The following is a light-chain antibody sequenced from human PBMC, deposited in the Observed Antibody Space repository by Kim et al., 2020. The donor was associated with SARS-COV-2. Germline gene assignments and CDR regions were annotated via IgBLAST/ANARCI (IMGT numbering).Light chain of an antibody. Sequence: EVVLTQSPATLSLSPGERATLSCRASQGVSSSLAWYQQKPGQAPRLLIYDASIRATGIPARFGGSGSETDFTLTISSLEPEDFAVYYCQQRSNWPPITFGQGTRLEIK. J-gene: IGKJ5*01. CDR2: DAS. CDR3: QQRSNWPPIT. CDR1: QGVSSS. V-gene: IGKV3-11*01.